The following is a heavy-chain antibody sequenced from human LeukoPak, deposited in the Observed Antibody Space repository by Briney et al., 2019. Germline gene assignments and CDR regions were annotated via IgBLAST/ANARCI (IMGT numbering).Heavy chain of an antibody. CDR2: MNPKSGDT. D-gene: IGHD3-3*01. CDR3: ARGAIFGTTNRGYGMDV. J-gene: IGHJ6*02. V-gene: IGHV1-8*01. Sequence: ASVKVSCKASGYTFTIYDINWVRQAPGQGLEWVGWMNPKSGDTVYAQNFQGGVTMTRDISIGTAYLELDSLRSEDTAVYYCARGAIFGTTNRGYGMDVWGQGTTVTVSS. CDR1: GYTFTIYD.